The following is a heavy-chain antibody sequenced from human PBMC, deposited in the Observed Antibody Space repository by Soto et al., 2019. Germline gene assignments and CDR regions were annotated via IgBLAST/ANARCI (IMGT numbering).Heavy chain of an antibody. Sequence: PSETLSLTCNVSGGPISSGGYYWSWIRQPPGKGLEWIGFISYSGSTYYSTSLKSRVTISVDTSKSQFSLNLSFVTAADTAVYYCATMGTPATGLYFFDYWGQGSLVTVSS. CDR3: ATMGTPATGLYFFDY. D-gene: IGHD2-15*01. CDR2: ISYSGST. V-gene: IGHV4-30-4*01. CDR1: GGPISSGGYY. J-gene: IGHJ4*02.